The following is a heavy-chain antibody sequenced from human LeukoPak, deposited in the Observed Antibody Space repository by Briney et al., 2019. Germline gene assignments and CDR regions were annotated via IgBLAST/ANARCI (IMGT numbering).Heavy chain of an antibody. J-gene: IGHJ4*02. V-gene: IGHV4-30-4*01. CDR3: ARESFHCSTTICYPAHFDY. CDR1: GGSFSGYY. Sequence: SETLSLTCAVYGGSFSGYYWSWIRQPPGKGLEWIGYIYYSGSTYYNPSLKSRVTISVDTSKNQFSLKLISVTAADTAVYYCARESFHCSTTICYPAHFDYWGQGTLVTVPS. CDR2: IYYSGST. D-gene: IGHD2-2*01.